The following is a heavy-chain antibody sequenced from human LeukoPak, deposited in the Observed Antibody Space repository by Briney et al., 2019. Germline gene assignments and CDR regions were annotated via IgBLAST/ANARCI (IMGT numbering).Heavy chain of an antibody. CDR1: GGSISSYY. D-gene: IGHD6-13*01. Sequence: SETLSLTCTVSGGSISSYYWSWIRQPPGKGLEWIGYIYYSGSTNYNPSLKSRVTISVDTSKNQFSLKLSSVTAADTAVYYCARDDLRGYSSSWYRGHWFDPWGQGTLVTVSS. CDR2: IYYSGST. CDR3: ARDDLRGYSSSWYRGHWFDP. V-gene: IGHV4-59*12. J-gene: IGHJ5*02.